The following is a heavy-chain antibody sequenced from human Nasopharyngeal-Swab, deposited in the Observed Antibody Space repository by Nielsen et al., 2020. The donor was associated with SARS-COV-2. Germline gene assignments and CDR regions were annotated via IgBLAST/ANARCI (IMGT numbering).Heavy chain of an antibody. J-gene: IGHJ6*02. CDR3: ARDTVHYGMDV. V-gene: IGHV4-61*01. CDR1: GGSVSSESYY. D-gene: IGHD4-11*01. Sequence: LRLSCTVSGGSVSSESYYWTWVRQSPGKGLDWIGYIYYSGSSSYNPSLKSRVTISVDMSKNQFSLKLTSVTAADTAVYYCARDTVHYGMDVWGQGTTVTVSS. CDR2: IYYSGSS.